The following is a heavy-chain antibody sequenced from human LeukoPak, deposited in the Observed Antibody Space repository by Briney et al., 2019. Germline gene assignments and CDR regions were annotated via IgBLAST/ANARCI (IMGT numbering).Heavy chain of an antibody. J-gene: IGHJ4*02. CDR2: IYYSGST. CDR1: GGSISSYY. D-gene: IGHD6-19*01. CDR3: ARDSSGWYGGFDY. V-gene: IGHV4-59*01. Sequence: SETLSLTCTVSGGSISSYYWSWIRQPPGKGLEWIGYIYYSGSTNYNPSLKSRVTISVDTSKNQFSLKPSSVTAADTAVYYCARDSSGWYGGFDYWGQGTLVTVSS.